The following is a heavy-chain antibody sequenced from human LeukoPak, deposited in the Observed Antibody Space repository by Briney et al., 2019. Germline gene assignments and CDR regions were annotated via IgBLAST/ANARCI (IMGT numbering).Heavy chain of an antibody. CDR3: ARDRFFNYYDSSGPFDY. V-gene: IGHV3-30-3*01. Sequence: GGSLRLSCAASGFTFSSYAMHWVRQAPGKGLEWVAVISYDGSNKYYADSVKGRFTISRDNSKNTLYLQMNSLRAEDTAVYYCARDRFFNYYDSSGPFDYWGQGTLVTVSS. D-gene: IGHD3-22*01. CDR2: ISYDGSNK. J-gene: IGHJ4*02. CDR1: GFTFSSYA.